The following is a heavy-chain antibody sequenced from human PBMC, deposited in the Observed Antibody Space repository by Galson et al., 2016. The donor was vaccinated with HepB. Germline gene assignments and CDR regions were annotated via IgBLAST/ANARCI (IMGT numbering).Heavy chain of an antibody. Sequence: YWIAWVRQMPGKGLEWIGYSHRRGTTYYNPSLRSRLRISVDTSSNQFSLRLTSVTAADTAVYYCARDHHYGPGSLYGMDVWGQGTTVTVSS. J-gene: IGHJ6*02. CDR2: SHRRGTT. V-gene: IGHV4-31*02. D-gene: IGHD3-10*01. CDR1: YW. CDR3: ARDHHYGPGSLYGMDV.